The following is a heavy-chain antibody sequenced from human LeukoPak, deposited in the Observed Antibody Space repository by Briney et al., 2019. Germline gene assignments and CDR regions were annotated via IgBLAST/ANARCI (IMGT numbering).Heavy chain of an antibody. D-gene: IGHD2-2*01. CDR2: IYYSGST. CDR1: GGSISSSSYY. Sequence: PSETLSLTCTVSGGSISSSSYYWGWIRQPPGKGLEWIGSIYYSGSTYYNPSLKSRVTISVDTSKNQFSLKLSSVTAADTAVYYCAREEVPDRTSYPDYWGQGTLVTVSS. V-gene: IGHV4-39*07. J-gene: IGHJ4*02. CDR3: AREEVPDRTSYPDY.